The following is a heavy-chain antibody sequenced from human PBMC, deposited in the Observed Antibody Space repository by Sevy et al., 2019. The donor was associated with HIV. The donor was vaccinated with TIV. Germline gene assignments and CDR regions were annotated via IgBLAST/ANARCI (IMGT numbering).Heavy chain of an antibody. J-gene: IGHJ3*01. CDR3: ARSTYYFDTTGFGALDF. CDR1: GFIFDDYA. CDR2: INWKGAGT. D-gene: IGHD3-22*01. V-gene: IGHV3-20*04. Sequence: GGSLRLSCAASGFIFDDYAMNWVRQVPGKGLEWVSGINWKGAGTGYADSVQGRFTISRDNAKNSLYLQMNSLRAEDTALYYCARSTYYFDTTGFGALDFWDQGTMVTVS.